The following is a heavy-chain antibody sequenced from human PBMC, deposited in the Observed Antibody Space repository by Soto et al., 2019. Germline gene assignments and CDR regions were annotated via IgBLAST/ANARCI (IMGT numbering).Heavy chain of an antibody. D-gene: IGHD6-19*01. Sequence: VQLVESGGGVVQPGRSLRLSCAASGFTFSDYAMHWVRQAPGKGLEWVAVVSHDGRTTHYADSVKGRFTISRDSSKNTVLLEMTSLRAEDTAVYYCAKGGRQWLVTSDFNYWGQGALVTVSS. J-gene: IGHJ4*02. V-gene: IGHV3-30*18. CDR2: VSHDGRTT. CDR1: GFTFSDYA. CDR3: AKGGRQWLVTSDFNY.